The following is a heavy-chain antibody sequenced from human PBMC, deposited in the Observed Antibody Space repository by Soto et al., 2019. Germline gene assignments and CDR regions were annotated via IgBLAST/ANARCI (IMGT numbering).Heavy chain of an antibody. D-gene: IGHD6-13*01. V-gene: IGHV3-23*01. CDR2: ITGSGAGS. CDR1: GFTFSSYA. J-gene: IGHJ5*02. Sequence: EVQLLESGGGWLQPGGSLRLSCAASGFTFSSYAMNWVRQAPGKGLEWVSGITGSGAGSYYSDSVKGWFTISRDNSKNTLYLQMNSLRAEDTAVYYCAKAYSNSWPNDWFDPWGQGTLVTVSS. CDR3: AKAYSNSWPNDWFDP.